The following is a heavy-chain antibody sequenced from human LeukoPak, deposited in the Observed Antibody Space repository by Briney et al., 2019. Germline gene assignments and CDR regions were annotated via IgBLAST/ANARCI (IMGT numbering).Heavy chain of an antibody. Sequence: SETLSLTCTVSGGSISSSSYYWGWIRQPPGKGLEWIGSIYHSGSTYYNPSLKSRVTISVDTSKNQFSLKLSSVTAADTAVYYCALVATTRFWGQGTMVTVSS. D-gene: IGHD5-12*01. CDR3: ALVATTRF. CDR2: IYHSGST. V-gene: IGHV4-39*07. J-gene: IGHJ3*01. CDR1: GGSISSSSYY.